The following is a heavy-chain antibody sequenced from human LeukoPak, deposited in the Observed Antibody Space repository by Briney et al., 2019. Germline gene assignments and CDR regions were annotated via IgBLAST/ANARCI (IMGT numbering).Heavy chain of an antibody. CDR1: GGSISSYY. D-gene: IGHD3-3*01. J-gene: IGHJ4*02. CDR2: IYYSGST. V-gene: IGHV4-59*01. Sequence: SETLSLTCTVSGGSISSYYWSWIRQPPGKGLEWIGYIYYSGSTNYNPSLKSRVTISVDTSKSQFSLKLSSVTAADTAVYYCARGYYDFWSGYSGFDYWGQGTLVTVSS. CDR3: ARGYYDFWSGYSGFDY.